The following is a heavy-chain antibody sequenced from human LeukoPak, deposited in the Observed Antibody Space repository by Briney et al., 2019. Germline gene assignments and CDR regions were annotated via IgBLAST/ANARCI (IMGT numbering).Heavy chain of an antibody. CDR3: AKDRLGVTAPMAYFDF. Sequence: PGGSLRLSCAASGFTLSSNGMHWVRQAPGKGLEWVAVISYDESSKYYADSVKGRFTVSRDNSKNTLYLQMNSLRTEDTAVYYCAKDRLGVTAPMAYFDFWGQGTLVTVSS. CDR2: ISYDESSK. D-gene: IGHD2-21*02. CDR1: GFTLSSNG. V-gene: IGHV3-30*18. J-gene: IGHJ4*02.